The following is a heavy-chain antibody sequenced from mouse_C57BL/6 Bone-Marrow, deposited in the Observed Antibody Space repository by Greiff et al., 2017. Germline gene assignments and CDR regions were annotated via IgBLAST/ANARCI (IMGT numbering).Heavy chain of an antibody. D-gene: IGHD2-13*01. Sequence: EVQGVESGGGLVQPKGSLKLSCAASGFSFNTYAMNWVRQAPGKGLEWVARIRSKSNNYATYYADSVKDRVTISRDDSESMLSLQMNNLKTEDTARYYCVRQLTVTPRGRDWDCDVWGTGTTVTVSS. CDR3: VRQLTVTPRGRDWDCDV. V-gene: IGHV10-1*01. J-gene: IGHJ1*03. CDR1: GFSFNTYA. CDR2: IRSKSNNYAT.